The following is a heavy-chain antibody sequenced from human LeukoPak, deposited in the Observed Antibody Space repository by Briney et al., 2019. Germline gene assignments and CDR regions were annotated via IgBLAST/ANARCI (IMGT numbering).Heavy chain of an antibody. CDR1: GFSFSNYE. CDR3: ARVKRGSGSYYKY. J-gene: IGHJ4*02. D-gene: IGHD3-10*01. V-gene: IGHV3-48*03. Sequence: GGSLRLSCAASGFSFSNYEMNWVRQTPGKGLEWVSYMSSSGSMTWYADSVKGRFTISRDNAKNSLYLQMNSLRAEDTAVYYCARVKRGSGSYYKYWGQGTLVTVSS. CDR2: MSSSGSMT.